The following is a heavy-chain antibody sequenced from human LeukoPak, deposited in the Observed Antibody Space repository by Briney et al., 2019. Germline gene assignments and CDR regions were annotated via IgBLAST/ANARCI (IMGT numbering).Heavy chain of an antibody. CDR1: GFTFRNFW. V-gene: IGHV3-7*03. CDR3: AKDFYDYVWGSYLLDY. Sequence: GGSLRLSCEASGFTFRNFWMNWVRQAPGKGLEWVASIKDDGSDKYYVDSVKGRFSISRDNSKNTLYLQMNSLRAEDTAVYYCAKDFYDYVWGSYLLDYWGQGTLVTVSS. CDR2: IKDDGSDK. J-gene: IGHJ4*02. D-gene: IGHD3-16*02.